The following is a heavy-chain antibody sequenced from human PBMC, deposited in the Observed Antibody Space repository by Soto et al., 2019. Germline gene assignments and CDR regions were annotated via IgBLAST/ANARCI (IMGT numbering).Heavy chain of an antibody. CDR2: ISAYNGNT. D-gene: IGHD3-3*01. CDR1: GYTFTSYG. V-gene: IGHV1-18*01. CDR3: ARRGSMYDFWSGYYTGYYYYGMDV. Sequence: GASVKVSCKASGYTFTSYGISWVRQAPGQGLEWMGWISAYNGNTTYAQKLQGRVTMTTDTSTSTAYMELSSLRSEDTAVYYCARRGSMYDFWSGYYTGYYYYGMDVWGQGTTVTVSS. J-gene: IGHJ6*02.